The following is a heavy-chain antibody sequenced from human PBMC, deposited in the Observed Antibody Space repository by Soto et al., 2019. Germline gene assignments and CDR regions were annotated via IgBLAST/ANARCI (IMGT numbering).Heavy chain of an antibody. CDR3: ARTRGYSGYDPFDY. Sequence: GGSLRLSCAASGFTFSSYAMHCVRQAPGKGLEWVAVISYDGSNKYYADSVKGRFTISRDNSKNTVYLQMNSLRAEDAAIYYCARTRGYSGYDPFDYWGQGTLVTVSS. CDR1: GFTFSSYA. V-gene: IGHV3-30-3*01. D-gene: IGHD5-12*01. CDR2: ISYDGSNK. J-gene: IGHJ4*02.